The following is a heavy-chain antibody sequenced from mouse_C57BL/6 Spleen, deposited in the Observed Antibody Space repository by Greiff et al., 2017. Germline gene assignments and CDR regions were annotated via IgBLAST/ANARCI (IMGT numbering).Heavy chain of an antibody. CDR1: GFTFSDYY. Sequence: EVKLQESEGGLVQPGSSMTLSCTASGFTFSDYYMAWVRQVPEKGLEWVANINYDGSRTYYLDSLKSRFIISSDNATNNLYLQMSSLKSEYTATYYCAIAPTGTLFDYWGQGTTLTVSS. V-gene: IGHV5-16*01. CDR2: INYDGSRT. J-gene: IGHJ2*01. D-gene: IGHD4-1*01. CDR3: AIAPTGTLFDY.